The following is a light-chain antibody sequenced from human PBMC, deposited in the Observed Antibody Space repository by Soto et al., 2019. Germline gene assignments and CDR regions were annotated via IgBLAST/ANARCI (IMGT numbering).Light chain of an antibody. CDR1: RSEGGGYNY. Sequence: TQPAFLSGSSWQSNTNSCTGTRSEGGGYNYVSWYQQHPGKAPKLMIYDVSNRPSGVSNRFSGSKSGNTASLTISGLQAEDEADYYCSSYTSSSTLRYVFGTGTKVTVL. CDR3: SSYTSSSTLRYV. V-gene: IGLV2-14*01. CDR2: DVS. J-gene: IGLJ1*01.